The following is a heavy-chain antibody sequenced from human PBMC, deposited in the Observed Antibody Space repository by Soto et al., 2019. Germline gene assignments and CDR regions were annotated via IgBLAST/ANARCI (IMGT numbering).Heavy chain of an antibody. CDR2: ITANNVNT. V-gene: IGHV1-18*01. CDR1: GYTFTSYG. Sequence: GPEVKKPGASVKVSCKTSGYTFTSYGISWVRQAPGQGLEWMGWITANNVNTNYAQKFQGRVTMTTDTSTATAYMGLRSLRSDDTAVYYCARDMGGYYFEPNDYWGQGTLVTVSS. CDR3: ARDMGGYYFEPNDY. D-gene: IGHD3-22*01. J-gene: IGHJ4*02.